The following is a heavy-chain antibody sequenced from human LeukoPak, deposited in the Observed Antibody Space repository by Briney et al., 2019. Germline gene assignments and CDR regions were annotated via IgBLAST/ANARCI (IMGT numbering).Heavy chain of an antibody. V-gene: IGHV3-23*01. Sequence: PGGSLRLSCVVSGLTFSSYSMSWVRQAPGKGLEWVSGISASGGDTWYPDSVKGRFTISRDNSKNTLFLQMNSLRVKDTAIYYCAKDAAGPEYWGQGTRVTVSS. D-gene: IGHD6-13*01. CDR2: ISASGGDT. CDR3: AKDAAGPEY. J-gene: IGHJ4*02. CDR1: GLTFSSYS.